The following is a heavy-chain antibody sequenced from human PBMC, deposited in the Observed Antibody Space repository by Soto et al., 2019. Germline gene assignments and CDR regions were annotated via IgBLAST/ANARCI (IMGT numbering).Heavy chain of an antibody. V-gene: IGHV4-59*01. D-gene: IGHD3-22*01. J-gene: IGHJ4*02. Sequence: QVQLQESGPGLVKPSETLSLTCTVSGGSISSYYWSWIRQPPGKGLEWIGYIYYSGSTNYNPSLKSRVTISVDTSKNQFSLKLSSVTAADTAVYYCARGVFDRGIWDYWGQGTLVTVSS. CDR2: IYYSGST. CDR1: GGSISSYY. CDR3: ARGVFDRGIWDY.